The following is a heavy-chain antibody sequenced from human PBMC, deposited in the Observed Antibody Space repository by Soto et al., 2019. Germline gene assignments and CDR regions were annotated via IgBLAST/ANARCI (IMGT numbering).Heavy chain of an antibody. J-gene: IGHJ5*02. V-gene: IGHV3-7*03. CDR3: ARDIYCSGGSCYSGNWFDP. CDR1: GFTFSSYW. D-gene: IGHD2-15*01. CDR2: IKQDGSEK. Sequence: PGGSLRLSCAASGFTFSSYWMSWVRLAPGKGLEWVANIKQDGSEKYYVDSVKGRFTISRDNAKNSLYLQMNSLRAEDTAVYYCARDIYCSGGSCYSGNWFDPWGQGTLVTVSS.